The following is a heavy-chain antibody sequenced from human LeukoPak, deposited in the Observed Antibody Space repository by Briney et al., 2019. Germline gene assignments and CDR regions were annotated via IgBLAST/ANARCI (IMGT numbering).Heavy chain of an antibody. CDR3: ARSYDILTGYYNGAFDI. D-gene: IGHD3-9*01. CDR1: GGSFSGYY. J-gene: IGHJ3*02. Sequence: PSETLSLTCAVYGGSFSGYYWSWIRQPPGKGLEWIGEINHSGSTNYNPSLKSRVTISVDTSKNQFSLKLSSVTAADTAVYYCARSYDILTGYYNGAFDIWGQGTMVTVSS. V-gene: IGHV4-34*01. CDR2: INHSGST.